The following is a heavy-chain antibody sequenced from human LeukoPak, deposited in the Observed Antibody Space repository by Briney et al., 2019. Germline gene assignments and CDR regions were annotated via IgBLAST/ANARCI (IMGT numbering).Heavy chain of an antibody. Sequence: GGSLRLSCAASGYSFTTYGVQWVRQAPGKGLEWVALIKDDGNTKFYADSVKGRFTLSKDNSMNTLYLQMNSLRPEDTAVYYCAQDHTYALHMWGQGTMVTVSS. CDR3: AQDHTYALHM. D-gene: IGHD2-8*01. V-gene: IGHV3-30*02. CDR1: GYSFTTYG. J-gene: IGHJ3*02. CDR2: IKDDGNTK.